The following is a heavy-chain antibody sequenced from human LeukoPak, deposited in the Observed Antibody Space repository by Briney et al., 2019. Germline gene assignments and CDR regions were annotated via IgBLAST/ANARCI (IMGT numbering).Heavy chain of an antibody. J-gene: IGHJ4*02. CDR3: AKDRIVVVVAATNYYFDY. V-gene: IGHV3-23*01. D-gene: IGHD2-15*01. Sequence: GGSLRLSCAASGSTFSSYAMSWVRQAPGKGLEWVSAISGSGGSTYYADSVKGRFTISRDNSKSTLYLQMNSLRAEDTAVYYCAKDRIVVVVAATNYYFDYWGQGTLVTVSS. CDR1: GSTFSSYA. CDR2: ISGSGGST.